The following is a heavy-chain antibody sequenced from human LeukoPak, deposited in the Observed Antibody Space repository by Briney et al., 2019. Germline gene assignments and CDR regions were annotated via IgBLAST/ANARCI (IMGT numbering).Heavy chain of an antibody. CDR1: GFALSSYS. CDR2: ISSSSSTI. D-gene: IGHD4-17*01. Sequence: AGESLRLSCAASGFALSSYSMNWVRQAPGKGLEWVSYISSSSSTIYYADSVKGRFTISRDNAKNSLYLQMNSLRDEDTAVYYCASTSTVTLDYWGQGTLVTVSS. V-gene: IGHV3-48*02. J-gene: IGHJ4*02. CDR3: ASTSTVTLDY.